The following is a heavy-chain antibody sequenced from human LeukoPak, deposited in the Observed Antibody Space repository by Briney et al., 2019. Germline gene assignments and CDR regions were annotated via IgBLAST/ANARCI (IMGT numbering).Heavy chain of an antibody. J-gene: IGHJ5*02. Sequence: GGSLRLSCAASGFTFSSYAMNWVRQAPGKGLEWVSSISGGSNNINYAGSVKGRFTTSRDNSKNTLYVQMNSLRAEDTAVYYCAKARGFCSGGSCYNPFDPWGQGTLVTVSS. CDR2: ISGGSNNI. D-gene: IGHD2-15*01. V-gene: IGHV3-23*01. CDR1: GFTFSSYA. CDR3: AKARGFCSGGSCYNPFDP.